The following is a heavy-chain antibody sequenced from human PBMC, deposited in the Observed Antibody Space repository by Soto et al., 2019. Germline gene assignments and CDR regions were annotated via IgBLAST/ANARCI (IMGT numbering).Heavy chain of an antibody. D-gene: IGHD6-19*01. CDR2: IYHSGST. Sequence: QLQLQESGSGLVKPSQTLSLTCAVSGGSISSGGYSWSWIRQPPGKGLEYIGYIYHSGSTYYNPSLKSRVAISVDRSKNQFSLKLSSVTAADTAVYYCARVRSGWGIDYWGQGTLVTVSS. CDR3: ARVRSGWGIDY. CDR1: GGSISSGGYS. J-gene: IGHJ4*02. V-gene: IGHV4-30-2*01.